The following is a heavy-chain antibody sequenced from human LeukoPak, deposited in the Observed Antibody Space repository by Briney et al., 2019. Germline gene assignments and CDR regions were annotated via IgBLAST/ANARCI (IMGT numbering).Heavy chain of an antibody. Sequence: WESLRLSCAASGFSFSSYAMSWVRQAPGKGLEWVSGIGGSGGSTYYADSEKGRFTISRDNSKNTLYLQMNSLRAEDAAVYYCARISCTGNSCRPYSYYDMDVWGQGTTVTVSS. D-gene: IGHD2-15*01. CDR2: IGGSGGST. V-gene: IGHV3-23*01. J-gene: IGHJ6*02. CDR1: GFSFSSYA. CDR3: ARISCTGNSCRPYSYYDMDV.